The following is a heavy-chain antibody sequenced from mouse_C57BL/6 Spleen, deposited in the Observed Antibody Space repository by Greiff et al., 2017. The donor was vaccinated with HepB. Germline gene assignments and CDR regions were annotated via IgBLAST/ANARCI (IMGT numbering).Heavy chain of an antibody. Sequence: VQRVESGAELVKPGASVKISCKASGYAFSSYWMNWVKQRPGKGLEWIGQIYPGDGDTNYNGKFKGKATLTADKSSSTAYMQLSSLTSEDSAVYFCASYYGSSLNWYFDVWGTGTTVTVSS. CDR3: ASYYGSSLNWYFDV. CDR1: GYAFSSYW. CDR2: IYPGDGDT. D-gene: IGHD1-1*01. V-gene: IGHV1-80*01. J-gene: IGHJ1*03.